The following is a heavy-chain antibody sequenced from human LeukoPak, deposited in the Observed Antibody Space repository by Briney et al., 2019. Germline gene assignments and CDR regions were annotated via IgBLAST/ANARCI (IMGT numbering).Heavy chain of an antibody. J-gene: IGHJ4*02. D-gene: IGHD3-3*02. CDR2: IYYSGST. V-gene: IGHV4-59*01. CDR1: GGSISSYY. CDR3: ARVAFLSLHYLDY. Sequence: SETLSLTCTVPGGSISSYYWSWIRQPPGKGLEWIGYIYYSGSTNYNPSLKSRVTISVDTSKNQFSLKLSSVTAADTAVYYCARVAFLSLHYLDYWGQGTLVTVSS.